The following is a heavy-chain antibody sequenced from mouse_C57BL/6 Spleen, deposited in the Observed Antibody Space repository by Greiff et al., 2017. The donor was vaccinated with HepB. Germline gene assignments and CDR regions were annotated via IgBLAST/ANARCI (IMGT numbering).Heavy chain of an antibody. D-gene: IGHD2-5*01. CDR3: AREWSNYKYFDV. J-gene: IGHJ1*03. CDR1: GYTFTDYY. Sequence: VKLQQSGAELVRPGASVKLSCKASGYTFTDYYINWVKQRPGQGLEWIARIYPGSGNTYYNEKFKGKATLTAEKSSSTAYMQLSSLTSEDSAVYFCAREWSNYKYFDVWGTGTTVTVSS. CDR2: IYPGSGNT. V-gene: IGHV1-76*01.